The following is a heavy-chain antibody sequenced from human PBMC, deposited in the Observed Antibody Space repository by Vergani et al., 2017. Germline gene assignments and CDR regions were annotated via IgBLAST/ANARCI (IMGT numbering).Heavy chain of an antibody. J-gene: IGHJ4*02. Sequence: EVQLLESGGGLVQPGGSLRLSCAASGFTFSSYAMSWVRQAPGKGLEWVSAISGSGGSTYYADSVKGRFTISRDNSKNTLYLQMNRLRAEDTAVYYCANDPAYIVVVVAAFDRDYWGQGTLVTVSS. V-gene: IGHV3-23*01. CDR2: ISGSGGST. D-gene: IGHD2-15*01. CDR1: GFTFSSYA. CDR3: ANDPAYIVVVVAAFDRDY.